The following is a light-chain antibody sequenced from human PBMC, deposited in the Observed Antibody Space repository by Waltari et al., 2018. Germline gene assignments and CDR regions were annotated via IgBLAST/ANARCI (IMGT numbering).Light chain of an antibody. CDR1: SSNIGSAA. CDR3: AAWDDSLDKWL. CDR2: PND. V-gene: IGLV1-44*01. J-gene: IGLJ3*02. Sequence: QSVLTQPPSASGTPGQRVTISCSGSSSNIGSAAVNWYQQIPGTAPKLPFHPNDQRPSGVPDRFSGSKSGTSASLAISGLQSEDEADYYCAAWDDSLDKWLFGGGTKVTVL.